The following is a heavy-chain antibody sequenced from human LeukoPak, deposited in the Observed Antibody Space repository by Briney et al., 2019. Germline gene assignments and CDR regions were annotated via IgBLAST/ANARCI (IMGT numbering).Heavy chain of an antibody. J-gene: IGHJ3*02. CDR2: IFYTGST. V-gene: IGHV4-59*11. CDR1: GGSISSHY. Sequence: SETLSLTCFVSGGSISSHYWTWIRQPPGKGLECIGDIFYTGSTTYSPSLKSRATISIETSKNQISLKLRSVSAADTAVYFCARVNWGGFDIWGQGTLATVSS. D-gene: IGHD7-27*01. CDR3: ARVNWGGFDI.